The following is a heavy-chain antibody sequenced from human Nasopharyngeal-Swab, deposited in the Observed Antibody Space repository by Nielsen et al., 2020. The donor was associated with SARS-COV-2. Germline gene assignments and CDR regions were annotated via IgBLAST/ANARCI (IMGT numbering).Heavy chain of an antibody. J-gene: IGHJ4*02. CDR1: GFTLSSYA. D-gene: IGHD6-13*01. Sequence: GESLKISCAASGFTLSSYAMHWVRQAPGKGLEWVAVISYDGSNKYYADSVKGRFTISRDNSKNTLYLQMNSLRAEDTAVYYCARSDSSSWYGFIDYWGQGTLVTVSS. V-gene: IGHV3-30-3*01. CDR2: ISYDGSNK. CDR3: ARSDSSSWYGFIDY.